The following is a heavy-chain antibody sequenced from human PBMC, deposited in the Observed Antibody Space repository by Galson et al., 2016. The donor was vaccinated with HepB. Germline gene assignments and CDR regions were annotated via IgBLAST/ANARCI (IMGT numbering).Heavy chain of an antibody. D-gene: IGHD6-13*01. CDR1: GFTFGDYA. V-gene: IGHV3-49*03. CDR2: SRSRVFGGTT. Sequence: SLRLSCAASGFTFGDYAMSWFRQAPGKGLEWVAFSRSRVFGGTTEYAASVKGRFTISRDDSKNIAYLQMNSLKPEDTAVYYYTRDANIAGRPNFDYWGQGTLVTVSS. CDR3: TRDANIAGRPNFDY. J-gene: IGHJ4*02.